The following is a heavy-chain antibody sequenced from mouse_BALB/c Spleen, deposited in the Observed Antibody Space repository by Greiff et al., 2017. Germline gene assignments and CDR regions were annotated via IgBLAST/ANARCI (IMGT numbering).Heavy chain of an antibody. CDR1: GYTFTSYY. Sequence: QVQLQQSGAELVKPGASVKLSCKASGYTFTSYYMYWVKQRPGQGLEWIGEINPSNGGTNFNEKFKSKATLTVDKSSSTAYMQLSSLTSEDSAVYYCARIEVRRAFDYWGQGTTLTVSS. D-gene: IGHD2-14*01. J-gene: IGHJ2*01. CDR2: INPSNGGT. V-gene: IGHV1S81*02. CDR3: ARIEVRRAFDY.